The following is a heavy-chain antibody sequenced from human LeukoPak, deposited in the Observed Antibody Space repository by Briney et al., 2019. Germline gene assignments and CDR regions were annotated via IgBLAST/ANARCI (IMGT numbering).Heavy chain of an antibody. Sequence: GGSLRLSCAASGVTLSDHHMDWVRQPPGKGLEWIGRSRNKANSYTTEYAASVKGRFAISRDDSNNSLYLRMNSLKSEDTAVYYCARVRYGGYDFDQWGQGTLVTVSS. CDR3: ARVRYGGYDFDQ. CDR1: GVTLSDHH. V-gene: IGHV3-72*01. J-gene: IGHJ4*02. CDR2: SRNKANSYTT. D-gene: IGHD4-17*01.